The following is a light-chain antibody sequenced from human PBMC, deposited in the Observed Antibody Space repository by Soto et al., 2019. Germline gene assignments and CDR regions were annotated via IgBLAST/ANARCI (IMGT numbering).Light chain of an antibody. V-gene: IGLV2-14*01. Sequence: QSALTQPASVSGSPGQSITISCTGTSGDIGSYNRVSWYRQHPGKAPKLIIYEVTDRPSGVSNRFSGSKSGNTASLTISGLLAEDEAEYYCSSYTNINTRACVFGTGTKLTVL. CDR2: EVT. CDR1: SGDIGSYNR. J-gene: IGLJ1*01. CDR3: SSYTNINTRACV.